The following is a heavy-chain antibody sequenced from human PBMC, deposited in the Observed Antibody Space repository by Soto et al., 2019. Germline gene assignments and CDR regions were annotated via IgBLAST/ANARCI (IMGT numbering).Heavy chain of an antibody. D-gene: IGHD2-15*01. V-gene: IGHV3-66*01. J-gene: IGHJ3*02. CDR3: AREPRYCRGGSCSITGDAFDI. CDR1: GFIVSDTY. CDR2: ISNRGDT. Sequence: SGGGLVQPGGSLRLSCTASGFIVSDTYMNWVRQAPGKGLEWVSVISNRGDTHYADSVRGRFSLSRDIADNTLHLQMNNLRVEDTAVYYCAREPRYCRGGSCSITGDAFDIWGQGTMVTVSS.